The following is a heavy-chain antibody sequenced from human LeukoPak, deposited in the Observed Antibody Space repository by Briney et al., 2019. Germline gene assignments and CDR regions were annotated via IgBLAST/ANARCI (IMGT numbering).Heavy chain of an antibody. Sequence: SETLSLTCAVYGGSFSGYYWSWIRQPPGKGLEWIGEINHRGSTNYNPSLKSRVTISVDTSKNQFSLKLSSVTAADTAVYYCARAGIAVAGTSYDYWGQGTLVTVSS. CDR1: GGSFSGYY. CDR3: ARAGIAVAGTSYDY. V-gene: IGHV4-34*01. D-gene: IGHD6-19*01. J-gene: IGHJ4*02. CDR2: INHRGST.